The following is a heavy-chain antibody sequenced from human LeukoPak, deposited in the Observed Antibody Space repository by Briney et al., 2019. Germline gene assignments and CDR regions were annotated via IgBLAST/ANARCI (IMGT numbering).Heavy chain of an antibody. V-gene: IGHV3-23*01. CDR3: ARAFSVYSSGWYYKQYDAFDI. Sequence: GGSLRLSCAASGFTFRNYGMNWVRQAPGKGLEWVSGISPSGGGTYYADSVKGRFTISRDDSKNTLSLQMNSLRVEDTAVYYCARAFSVYSSGWYYKQYDAFDIWGQGTMVTVSS. J-gene: IGHJ3*02. D-gene: IGHD6-19*01. CDR2: ISPSGGGT. CDR1: GFTFRNYG.